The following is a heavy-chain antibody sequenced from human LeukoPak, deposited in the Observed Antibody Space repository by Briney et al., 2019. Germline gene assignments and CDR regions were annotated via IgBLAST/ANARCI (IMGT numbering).Heavy chain of an antibody. V-gene: IGHV1-2*02. CDR2: INPNSGGT. D-gene: IGHD5-12*01. Sequence: ASVKVSCKASGYTFTGYYMHWVRQAPGQRLEWMGWINPNSGGTNYAQKFQGRVTMTRDTSISTAYMELSRLRSDDTAVYYCARDSGYDFWYFDLWGRGTLVTVSS. CDR1: GYTFTGYY. J-gene: IGHJ2*01. CDR3: ARDSGYDFWYFDL.